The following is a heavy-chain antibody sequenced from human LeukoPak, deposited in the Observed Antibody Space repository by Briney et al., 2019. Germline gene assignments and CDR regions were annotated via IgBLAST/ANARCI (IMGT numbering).Heavy chain of an antibody. V-gene: IGHV3-9*03. Sequence: PGGSLRLSCAASGFTFDDYAMHWVRQAPGKGLEWVSGISWNSGSIGYADSVKGRFTISRDNAKNSLYLQMNSLRAEDMALYYCAKGKEYEIAVAAQFDYWGQGTLVTVSS. CDR2: ISWNSGSI. CDR1: GFTFDDYA. CDR3: AKGKEYEIAVAAQFDY. J-gene: IGHJ4*02. D-gene: IGHD6-19*01.